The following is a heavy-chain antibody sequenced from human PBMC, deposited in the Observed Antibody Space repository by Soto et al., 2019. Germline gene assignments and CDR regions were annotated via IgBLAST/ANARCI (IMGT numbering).Heavy chain of an antibody. J-gene: IGHJ4*02. CDR2: MSHIGSV. CDR3: ARSFGWYAIDY. Sequence: QVLLQESGPGLVQPSGTLSLSCVVSGVSISSNYYWGWVRQSPGKGLEWLGDMSHIGSVNYNPSLNSRVSISMDRYQNQFSRKLNSVTAADTAVYYCARSFGWYAIDYWGQGSLVVVSS. CDR1: GVSISSNYY. D-gene: IGHD6-19*01. V-gene: IGHV4-4*02.